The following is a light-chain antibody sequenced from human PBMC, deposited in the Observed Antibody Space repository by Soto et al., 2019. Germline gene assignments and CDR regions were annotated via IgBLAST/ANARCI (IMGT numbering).Light chain of an antibody. Sequence: IHLTQSPSSLSASVGDRVTITCRASQGISSYLAWYQQKPGKAPKLLIYAASTLQSGVPSRFSGSGSGTDFTLTISSLQPEDSATYYCQQLDSMPITFGQGTRLEIK. CDR3: QQLDSMPIT. CDR1: QGISSY. V-gene: IGKV1-9*01. J-gene: IGKJ5*01. CDR2: AAS.